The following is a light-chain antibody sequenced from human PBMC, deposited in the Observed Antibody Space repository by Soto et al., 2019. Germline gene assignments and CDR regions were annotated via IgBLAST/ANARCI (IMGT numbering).Light chain of an antibody. Sequence: EIVFTHSPFTLSLSPGERATLSFMASQSVSSSYLAWYQQKPGQAPRLLIYGASSRATGIPDRFSGSGSGKDFTLTISRLEPEDFAVYYCKQYGSSLNFGGGTKVDIK. J-gene: IGKJ4*01. V-gene: IGKV3-20*01. CDR1: QSVSSSY. CDR3: KQYGSSLN. CDR2: GAS.